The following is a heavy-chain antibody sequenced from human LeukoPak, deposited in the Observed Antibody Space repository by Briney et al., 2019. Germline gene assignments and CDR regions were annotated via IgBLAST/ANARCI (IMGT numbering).Heavy chain of an antibody. CDR3: AKYEGGPGFDY. Sequence: SGGSLRLSCAASGFTFSSYGMHWVRQAPGKGLEWVSSISTSSSYIYYADSVKGRFTISRDNAKNSLYLQMNSLRAEDTAVYYCAKYEGGPGFDYWGQGTLVTVSS. V-gene: IGHV3-21*01. CDR1: GFTFSSYG. CDR2: ISTSSSYI. D-gene: IGHD3-16*01. J-gene: IGHJ4*02.